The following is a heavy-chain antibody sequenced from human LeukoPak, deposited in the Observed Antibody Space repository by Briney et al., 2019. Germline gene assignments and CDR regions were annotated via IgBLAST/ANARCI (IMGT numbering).Heavy chain of an antibody. V-gene: IGHV3-7*03. CDR1: RFALSSHW. D-gene: IGHD2-8*01. CDR3: ARNNAMDV. Sequence: PGGSLRLSCAASRFALSSHWMTWVRQVPGRGPEWVANVNRDGSETYYLDSVKGRFTISKDNAKNSLYLQMNSLRAEDTALYHCARNNAMDVWGQGTTVIVSS. J-gene: IGHJ6*02. CDR2: VNRDGSET.